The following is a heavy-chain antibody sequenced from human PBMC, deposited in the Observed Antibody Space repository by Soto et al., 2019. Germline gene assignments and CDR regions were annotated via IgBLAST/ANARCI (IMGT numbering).Heavy chain of an antibody. Sequence: LGASLKISCKGSGYSFTSYWISWVRQMPGKGLEWMGRIDPSDSYTNYSPSFQGHVTISADKSISTAYLQWSSLKASDTAMYYCASPGSSSSRYYYGMDVWGQGTTVTVSS. CDR1: GYSFTSYW. CDR3: ASPGSSSSRYYYGMDV. CDR2: IDPSDSYT. J-gene: IGHJ6*02. D-gene: IGHD6-6*01. V-gene: IGHV5-10-1*01.